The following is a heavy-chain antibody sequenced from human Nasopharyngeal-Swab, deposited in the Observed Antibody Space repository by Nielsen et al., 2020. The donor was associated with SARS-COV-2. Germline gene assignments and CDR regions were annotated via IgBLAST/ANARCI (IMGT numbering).Heavy chain of an antibody. CDR3: AKDLHYGITGTSGMDV. D-gene: IGHD1-7*01. CDR1: GGSISSGGYS. J-gene: IGHJ6*02. CDR2: IYHSGST. V-gene: IGHV4-30-2*01. Sequence: TLSLTCAVSGGSISSGGYSWSWIRQPPGMGLEWIGYIYHSGSTNYNPSLKSRLTMSIDNSKNQFSLKLTSVTAADTAVYYCAKDLHYGITGTSGMDVWGQGTTVTVSS.